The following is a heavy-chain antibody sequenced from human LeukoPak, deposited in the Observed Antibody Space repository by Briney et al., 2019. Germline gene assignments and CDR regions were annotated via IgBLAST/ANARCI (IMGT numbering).Heavy chain of an antibody. D-gene: IGHD2-15*01. CDR3: ARDPNSRIASDLDY. CDR2: INAGNGNK. Sequence: ASVKVSCKASGYTFTSYGISWVRQAPGQGLEWMGWINAGNGNKKYSHEFQGRVTITRDTSASTAYMELSSLRSEDMAVYYCARDPNSRIASDLDYWGQGTLVTVSS. V-gene: IGHV1-3*03. J-gene: IGHJ4*02. CDR1: GYTFTSYG.